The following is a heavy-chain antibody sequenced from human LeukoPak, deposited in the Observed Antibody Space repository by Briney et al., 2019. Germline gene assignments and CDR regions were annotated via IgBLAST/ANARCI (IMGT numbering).Heavy chain of an antibody. CDR3: ARDADYYDSSGKFDY. Sequence: PGGSLRLSCAASGFTFSSYSMNWVRQAPGKGLEWVSSISSSSSYIYYADSVKGRFTISRDNAKNSLYLQMNSLRAEDTAVYYCARDADYYDSSGKFDYWGQGTLVTVSS. CDR2: ISSSSSYI. V-gene: IGHV3-21*01. J-gene: IGHJ4*02. CDR1: GFTFSSYS. D-gene: IGHD3-22*01.